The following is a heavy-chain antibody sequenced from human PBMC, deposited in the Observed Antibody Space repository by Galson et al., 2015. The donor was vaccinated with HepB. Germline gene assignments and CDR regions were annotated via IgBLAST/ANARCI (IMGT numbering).Heavy chain of an antibody. CDR1: GYTFNNYW. D-gene: IGHD5-18*01. CDR2: VYPGDSKA. Sequence: QSGAEVKKPGESLKISCKGSGYTFNNYWIAWVRKMPGKGLEWMGFVYPGDSKARYSPSFQGRVTMSADKSINTAYLQWTSLKTSDTATYYCARHRGHNYGQGIDFWGQGTPVIVSS. J-gene: IGHJ4*02. V-gene: IGHV5-51*01. CDR3: ARHRGHNYGQGIDF.